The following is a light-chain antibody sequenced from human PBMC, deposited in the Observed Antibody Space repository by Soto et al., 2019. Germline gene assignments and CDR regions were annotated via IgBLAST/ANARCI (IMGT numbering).Light chain of an antibody. CDR1: QRISSSY. CDR2: AAS. V-gene: IGKV3-20*01. CDR3: QQYGSSRWT. J-gene: IGKJ1*01. Sequence: EVVLTQSPGTLSLSPGERTTLSCRASQRISSSYLAWYQQKPGQAPRLLIYAASSRATGIPDRFSGSGSGTDFTLPISRLESEDFAVYYCQQYGSSRWTFGQGSKVEIK.